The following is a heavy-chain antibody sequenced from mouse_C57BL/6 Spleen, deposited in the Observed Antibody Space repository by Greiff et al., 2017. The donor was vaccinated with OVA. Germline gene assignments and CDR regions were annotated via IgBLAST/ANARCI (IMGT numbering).Heavy chain of an antibody. Sequence: QVQLQQSGPELVKPGASVKISCKASGYAFSSSWMNWVKQRPGKGLEWIGRIYPGDGDTNYNGKFKGKATLTADKSSSTAYMQLSSLTSEDSAVYFCARSVYYYGSSYPLLYFDVWGTGTTVTVSS. V-gene: IGHV1-82*01. CDR3: ARSVYYYGSSYPLLYFDV. J-gene: IGHJ1*03. D-gene: IGHD1-1*01. CDR2: IYPGDGDT. CDR1: GYAFSSSW.